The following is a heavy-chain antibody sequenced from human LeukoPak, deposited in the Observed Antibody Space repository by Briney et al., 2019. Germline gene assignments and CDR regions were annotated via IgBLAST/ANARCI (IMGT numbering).Heavy chain of an antibody. CDR2: IYYSGST. V-gene: IGHV4-59*01. CDR1: GGSISSYY. D-gene: IGHD3-10*01. J-gene: IGHJ4*02. CDR3: ARRIGNYYGSGSYSYHFDY. Sequence: PSETLSLTCTVSGGSISSYYWSWIRQPPGKGLEWIGYIYYSGSTNYNPSLKSRVTISVDTSKNQFSLKLSPVTAADTAVYYCARRIGNYYGSGSYSYHFDYWGQGTLVTVSS.